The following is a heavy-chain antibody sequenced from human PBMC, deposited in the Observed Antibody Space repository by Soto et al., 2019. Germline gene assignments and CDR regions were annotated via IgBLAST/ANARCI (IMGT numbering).Heavy chain of an antibody. CDR2: ISTYNGYT. J-gene: IGHJ6*02. D-gene: IGHD2-2*01. CDR3: ATLVPPTLDRYSDMDV. Sequence: QVQLVHSGAEAKKPGASVKVSCKASGYTFTSHGVSWVRQAPGQGLEWMGWISTYNGYTDSAQKFQDRVTLTTDTSTSTAYMEMRSLRSDDTAVYYCATLVPPTLDRYSDMDVWGQGTTVTVSS. CDR1: GYTFTSHG. V-gene: IGHV1-18*04.